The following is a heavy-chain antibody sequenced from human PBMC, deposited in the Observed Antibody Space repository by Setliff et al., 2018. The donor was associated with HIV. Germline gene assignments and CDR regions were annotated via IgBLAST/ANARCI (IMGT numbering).Heavy chain of an antibody. CDR2: LHSSGDA. Sequence: NPSETLSLTCTVSGDSVSSSSYYWTWIRQPAGKGLEWIGHLHSSGDAYYGPSLKSRVAMSLDTSKNQFSLKVNSVTAADTAVYYCARDGRYSFGYNWFDPWGQGTLVTVSS. CDR3: ARDGRYSFGYNWFDP. CDR1: GDSVSSSSYY. J-gene: IGHJ5*02. D-gene: IGHD5-18*01. V-gene: IGHV4-61*10.